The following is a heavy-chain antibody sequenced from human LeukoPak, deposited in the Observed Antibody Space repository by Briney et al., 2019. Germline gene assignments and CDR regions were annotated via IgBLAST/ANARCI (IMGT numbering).Heavy chain of an antibody. J-gene: IGHJ4*02. CDR1: GGTFSSYA. CDR3: ASADSSGYYPHDY. CDR2: IIPIFGTA. Sequence: SVKVSCKASGGTFSSYAISWVRQAPGQGLEWMGRIIPIFGTANYAQKFQGRVTITTDESTSTAYMELSSLRSEDTAVYYCASADSSGYYPHDYWGQGTLVTVSS. D-gene: IGHD3-22*01. V-gene: IGHV1-69*05.